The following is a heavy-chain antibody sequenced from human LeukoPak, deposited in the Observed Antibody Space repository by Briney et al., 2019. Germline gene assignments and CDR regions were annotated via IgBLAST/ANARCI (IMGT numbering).Heavy chain of an antibody. CDR1: GLTFSSYG. CDR3: AKEGAVAGNWFDP. D-gene: IGHD6-19*01. J-gene: IGHJ5*02. Sequence: PGGSLRLSCVASGLTFSSYGMHWVRQAPGKGLEWVAVTSHDGSNKYYADSVKGRFTISRDNSKNTLYLQMSSLRGEDTAVYYCAKEGAVAGNWFDPWGQGTLVTVSS. V-gene: IGHV3-30*18. CDR2: TSHDGSNK.